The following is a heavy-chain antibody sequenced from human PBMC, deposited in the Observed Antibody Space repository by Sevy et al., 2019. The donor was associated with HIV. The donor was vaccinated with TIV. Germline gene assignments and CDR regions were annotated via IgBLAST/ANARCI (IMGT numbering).Heavy chain of an antibody. CDR1: GCSISSSNYY. D-gene: IGHD3-3*01. CDR3: ARRDYYGYSDS. J-gene: IGHJ4*02. CDR2: IYYSGSA. V-gene: IGHV4-39*01. Sequence: SETLSLTCTVSGCSISSSNYYWGWIRQPPGKGLEWIGTIYYSGSAYYNSSLKSRVTIFIDTSNNQFSLRLSSVTAADTAVYYCARRDYYGYSDSWGQGTLVTVSS.